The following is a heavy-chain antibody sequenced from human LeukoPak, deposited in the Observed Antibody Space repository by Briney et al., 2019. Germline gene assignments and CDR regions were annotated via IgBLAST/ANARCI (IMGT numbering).Heavy chain of an antibody. Sequence: PGGSLRLSCAASGFTFSNADMIWVRQAPGKGLEGVSSISSSSSYIYYADSVKGRFTIYRDNAKNSLYLQINSLRAEDTAVYYCARVLPSHYYGSGSYGAIDYWGQGTLVTVSS. CDR2: ISSSSSYI. V-gene: IGHV3-21*06. CDR1: GFTFSNAD. CDR3: ARVLPSHYYGSGSYGAIDY. D-gene: IGHD3-10*01. J-gene: IGHJ4*02.